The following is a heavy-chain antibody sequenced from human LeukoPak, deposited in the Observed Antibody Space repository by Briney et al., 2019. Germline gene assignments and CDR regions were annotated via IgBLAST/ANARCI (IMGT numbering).Heavy chain of an antibody. CDR3: ARGGMATASFDY. CDR2: MNPNSGNT. Sequence: ASVKVSCKASGYTFTSYDINWVRQATGQGLEWMGWMNPNSGNTGYAQKFQGRVTMTRNTSISTAYMELSSLRSEDTAVYYCARGGMATASFDYWGQGTLVTVSS. CDR1: GYTFTSYD. D-gene: IGHD5-24*01. J-gene: IGHJ4*02. V-gene: IGHV1-8*01.